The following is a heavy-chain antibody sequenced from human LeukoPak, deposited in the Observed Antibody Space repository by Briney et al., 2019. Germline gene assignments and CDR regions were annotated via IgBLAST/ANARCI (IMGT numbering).Heavy chain of an antibody. D-gene: IGHD4-23*01. V-gene: IGHV1-69*13. J-gene: IGHJ4*02. CDR2: ITPIFGTP. CDR3: TRSTKVVSRTFDY. Sequence: GASVKVSCKASGGTFSSYAISWVRQAPGHGLELAGAITPIFGTPNYVEKFQGRVTISADESTSTAYMELSSLTSGDTAVYYCTRSTKVVSRTFDYWGQGTLVTVSS. CDR1: GGTFSSYA.